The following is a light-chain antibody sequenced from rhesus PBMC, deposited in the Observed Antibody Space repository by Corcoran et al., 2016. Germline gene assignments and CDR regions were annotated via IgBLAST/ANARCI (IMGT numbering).Light chain of an antibody. CDR2: SAS. Sequence: DIQMTQSPSSLSASVGDRVTITCRASQSISNYLNWYQQEPGKAPKLLINSASSLQSGVPSRFSGSGSGTEFTLTISSLQPEDFATYYCQQFKNYLTFGGGTKVEIK. CDR1: QSISNY. V-gene: IGKV1-41*01. CDR3: QQFKNYLT. J-gene: IGKJ4*01.